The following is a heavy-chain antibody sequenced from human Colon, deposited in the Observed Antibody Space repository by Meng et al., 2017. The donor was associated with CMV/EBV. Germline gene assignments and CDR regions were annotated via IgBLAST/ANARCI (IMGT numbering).Heavy chain of an antibody. J-gene: IGHJ4*02. CDR3: AKRETRIDDSSGYWG. Sequence: SETLSLTCTISGGPITGTFEYWGWIRQPPGKGLEWLGSVSYSGRTYYNPSLKSRVTISVDTSKNRFSLKLSSVTAADTAVYYCAKRETRIDDSSGYWGWGQGTRVTVSS. CDR1: GGPITGTFEY. D-gene: IGHD3-22*01. V-gene: IGHV4-39*01. CDR2: VSYSGRT.